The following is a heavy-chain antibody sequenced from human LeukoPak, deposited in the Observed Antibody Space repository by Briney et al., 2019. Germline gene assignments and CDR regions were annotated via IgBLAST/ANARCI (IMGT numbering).Heavy chain of an antibody. V-gene: IGHV4-4*07. Sequence: SETLSLTCTVSGGSLSSYYWSWIRQPAGKGLEGIGRIYTSGSTNHNPSLTSQVTMSVDTSKNQFSLKLSSVTAADTAVYYCARELGYSGRNFDYWGQGPLVTVSS. CDR2: IYTSGST. D-gene: IGHD5-12*01. J-gene: IGHJ4*02. CDR1: GGSLSSYY. CDR3: ARELGYSGRNFDY.